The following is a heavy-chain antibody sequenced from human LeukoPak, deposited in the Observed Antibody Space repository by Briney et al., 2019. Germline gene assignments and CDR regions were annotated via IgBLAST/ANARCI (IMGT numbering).Heavy chain of an antibody. V-gene: IGHV3-23*01. Sequence: GGSLRLSCAASGFTFNIYAMNWVRQAPGKGLEWVAAISGSGVSTRDADSVKGRFTISRDNSKNTLYLQMSSLRAEDTAVYYCAKDHMSSPVTYGYSFDSWGQRTLVTVSS. CDR2: ISGSGVST. D-gene: IGHD5-18*01. J-gene: IGHJ4*02. CDR3: AKDHMSSPVTYGYSFDS. CDR1: GFTFNIYA.